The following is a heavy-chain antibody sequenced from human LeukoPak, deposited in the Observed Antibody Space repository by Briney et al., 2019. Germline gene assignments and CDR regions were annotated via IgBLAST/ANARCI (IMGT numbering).Heavy chain of an antibody. CDR3: AGQSRSIAAAVAG. CDR2: IYYSGST. CDR1: GGSISSSSYY. V-gene: IGHV4-39*01. Sequence: SETLSLTCTVSGGSISSSSYYWGWIRQPPGKGLEWIGSIYYSGSTYYNPSLKSRVTISVDTSKNQFSLKLSSVTAADTAVYYCAGQSRSIAAAVAGWGQGTLVTVSS. D-gene: IGHD6-13*01. J-gene: IGHJ4*02.